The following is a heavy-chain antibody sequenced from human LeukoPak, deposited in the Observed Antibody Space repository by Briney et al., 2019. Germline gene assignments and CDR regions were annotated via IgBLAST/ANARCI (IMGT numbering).Heavy chain of an antibody. CDR1: GGTYSSYA. V-gene: IGHV1-69*04. Sequence: SVKVSCKASGGTYSSYAISWVRQAPGQGLEWMGRIIPILGIANYAQKFQGRVTITADKSTSTAYMELSSLRSEDAAVYCCARAIAAAGTIKMVLDYWGQGTLVTVSS. D-gene: IGHD6-13*01. CDR3: ARAIAAAGTIKMVLDY. J-gene: IGHJ4*02. CDR2: IIPILGIA.